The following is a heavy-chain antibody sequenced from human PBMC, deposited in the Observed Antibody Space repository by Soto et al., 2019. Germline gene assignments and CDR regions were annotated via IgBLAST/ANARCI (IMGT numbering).Heavy chain of an antibody. D-gene: IGHD3-10*01. CDR1: GYTFTSYD. J-gene: IGHJ5*02. V-gene: IGHV1-8*01. Sequence: QVQLVQAGAEVKKPGASVKVSCKASGYTFTSYDINWVRQATGQGLEWMGWMNPNSGNTGYAQKFQGRVTMTRNTSISTADMELSSLRSEDTAVYYCARGRPLLWFGECFVTDTPPPFDPWGQGTLVSVSS. CDR3: ARGRPLLWFGECFVTDTPPPFDP. CDR2: MNPNSGNT.